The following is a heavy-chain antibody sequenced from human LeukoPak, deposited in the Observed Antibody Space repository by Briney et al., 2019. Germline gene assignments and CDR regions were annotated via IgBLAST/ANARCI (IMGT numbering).Heavy chain of an antibody. Sequence: GASVKVSCKVSGYTPTELSMHWVRRAPGQGLEWMGWINPNSGGTNYAQKFQGWVTMTRDTSISTAYMELSRLRSDDTAVYYCARVSFFDSSGYSPYRMDVWGQGTTVTVSS. V-gene: IGHV1-2*04. CDR1: GYTPTELS. J-gene: IGHJ6*02. CDR2: INPNSGGT. CDR3: ARVSFFDSSGYSPYRMDV. D-gene: IGHD3-22*01.